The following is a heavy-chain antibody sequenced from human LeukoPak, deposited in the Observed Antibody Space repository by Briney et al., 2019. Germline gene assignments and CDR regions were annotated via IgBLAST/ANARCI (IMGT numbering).Heavy chain of an antibody. J-gene: IGHJ6*02. V-gene: IGHV4-61*02. CDR1: GGSISSGNYY. Sequence: SETLSLTCTVSGGSISSGNYYWSWLRQPAGTGLEWIGRIYISGSTNYNPSLKSRVTISVDMSKKQFSLKVNSVTAADTAVYYCARGGAESSGYSPRYGVDVWGQGTTVTVSS. CDR2: IYISGST. CDR3: ARGGAESSGYSPRYGVDV. D-gene: IGHD3-22*01.